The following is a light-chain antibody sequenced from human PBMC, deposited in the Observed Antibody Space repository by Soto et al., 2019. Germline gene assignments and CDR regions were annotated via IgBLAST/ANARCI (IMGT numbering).Light chain of an antibody. CDR2: DAS. V-gene: IGKV3-11*01. Sequence: EIGLTQSPATLSLSQGERPPPSCRASQRVSSYLAWYQQKPGQAPRLLIYDASNRATGIPARFSGSGSGTDFTLTISSLEPEDFAVYYCQQRSNWPRWTFGQGTKVEIK. CDR1: QRVSSY. J-gene: IGKJ1*01. CDR3: QQRSNWPRWT.